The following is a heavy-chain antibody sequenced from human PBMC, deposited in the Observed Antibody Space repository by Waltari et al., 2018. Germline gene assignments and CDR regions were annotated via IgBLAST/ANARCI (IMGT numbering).Heavy chain of an antibody. CDR3: AWDSGSYVSAFDI. V-gene: IGHV1-18*01. J-gene: IGHJ3*02. Sequence: QVQLVQSGAEVKTPGASGKVSRKRSGYTFTSYGISWVPQGPGQGLEWMGWISAYNGNTNYAQKLQGRVTMTTDTSTSTAYMELRSLRSDDTAVYYCAWDSGSYVSAFDIWGQGTMVTVSS. D-gene: IGHD1-26*01. CDR1: GYTFTSYG. CDR2: ISAYNGNT.